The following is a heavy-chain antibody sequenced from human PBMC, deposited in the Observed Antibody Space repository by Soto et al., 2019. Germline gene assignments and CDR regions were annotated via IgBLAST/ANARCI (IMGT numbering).Heavy chain of an antibody. J-gene: IGHJ4*02. V-gene: IGHV1-8*01. D-gene: IGHD3-22*01. Sequence: GASVKVSCKASGYTFTSYDINWVRQATGQGLEWMGWMNPNSGNTGYAQKFQGRVTMTRNTSISTAYMELSSLRSEDTAVYYCASHASDSPGSLSYYLDYWGQGTLVTVSS. CDR3: ASHASDSPGSLSYYLDY. CDR2: MNPNSGNT. CDR1: GYTFTSYD.